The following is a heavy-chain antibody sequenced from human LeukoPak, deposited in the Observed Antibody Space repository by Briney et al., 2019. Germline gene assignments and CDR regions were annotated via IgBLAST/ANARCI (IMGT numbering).Heavy chain of an antibody. J-gene: IGHJ6*03. CDR2: IYYSGST. CDR1: GGSISSYY. D-gene: IGHD3-9*01. Sequence: PSETLSLTCTVSGGSISSYYWSWIRQPPGKGLEWIGYIYYSGSTNYNPSLKSRVTISVDTSKNQFSLKLSSVTAADTAVYYCARGVLRYFDWLSDYYYMDVWGKGTTVTVSS. V-gene: IGHV4-59*01. CDR3: ARGVLRYFDWLSDYYYMDV.